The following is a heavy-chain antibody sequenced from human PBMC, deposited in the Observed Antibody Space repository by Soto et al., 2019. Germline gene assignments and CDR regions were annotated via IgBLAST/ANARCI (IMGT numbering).Heavy chain of an antibody. CDR3: AMSSGDYLIDDY. V-gene: IGHV1-3*05. CDR1: GYTFTSYA. CDR2: INAGNGNT. J-gene: IGHJ4*02. Sequence: QVQLVQSGAEEKKPGASVKVSCKASGYTFTSYAMHWVRQAPGQRLEWMGWINAGNGNTKYSKKFQGRVTITRDTSASTANRGLSSLRSEDTAVYYCAMSSGDYLIDDYGGQGPLVTVSS. D-gene: IGHD3-22*01.